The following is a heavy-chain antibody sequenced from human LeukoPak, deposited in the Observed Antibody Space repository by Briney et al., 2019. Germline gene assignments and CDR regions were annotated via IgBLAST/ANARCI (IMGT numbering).Heavy chain of an antibody. CDR2: INPGGSSI. V-gene: IGHV3-74*01. CDR1: GFTFSSYW. CDR3: ARVAKERVGGVYYFDY. Sequence: GGSLRLSCAASGFTFSSYWMHWVCQVPGKGLVWVARINPGGSSITYADSVKGRFTISRDNAKNTLYLQMDSLRAEDTGVYYCARVAKERVGGVYYFDYWGQGTLVTVSS. J-gene: IGHJ4*02. D-gene: IGHD1-1*01.